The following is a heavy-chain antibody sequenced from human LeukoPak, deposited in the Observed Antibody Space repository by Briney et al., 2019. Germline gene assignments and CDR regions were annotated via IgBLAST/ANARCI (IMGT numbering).Heavy chain of an antibody. D-gene: IGHD3-10*01. CDR3: AKDLYYGSGSYSSGVFDY. J-gene: IGHJ4*02. V-gene: IGHV3-23*01. Sequence: GGSLRLSCAASGFTFSSYAMSWVRQAPGKGLEWVSAICGSGGCTYYADSVKGRFTISRDNSKNTLYLQMNSLRAEDTAVYYCAKDLYYGSGSYSSGVFDYWGQGTLVTVSS. CDR1: GFTFSSYA. CDR2: ICGSGGCT.